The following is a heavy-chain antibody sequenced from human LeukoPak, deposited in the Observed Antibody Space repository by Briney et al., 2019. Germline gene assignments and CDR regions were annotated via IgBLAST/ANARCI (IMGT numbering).Heavy chain of an antibody. CDR3: ARVHSSSWYGFFGFDY. V-gene: IGHV1-18*01. D-gene: IGHD6-13*01. CDR1: NYTFTSYG. J-gene: IGHJ4*02. CDR2: ISAYNGNT. Sequence: GASVKVSCKASNYTFTSYGISWVRQAPGQGLEWMGWISAYNGNTNYAQKLQGRVTMTTDTSTSTAYMELRSLRSDDTAVYYCARVHSSSWYGFFGFDYWGQGTLVTVSS.